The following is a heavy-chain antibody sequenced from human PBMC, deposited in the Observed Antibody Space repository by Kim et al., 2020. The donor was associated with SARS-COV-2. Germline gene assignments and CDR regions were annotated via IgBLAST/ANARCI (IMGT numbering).Heavy chain of an antibody. CDR3: ARGGAGKNCSGGSCYVYYYGMDV. V-gene: IGHV4-34*01. CDR2: INHSGST. CDR1: GGSFSGYY. J-gene: IGHJ6*02. Sequence: SETLSLTCAVYGGSFSGYYWSWIRQPPGKGLEWIGEINHSGSTNYNPSLKSRVTISVDTSKNQFSLKLSSVTAADTAVYYCARGGAGKNCSGGSCYVYYYGMDVWGQGTTVTVSS. D-gene: IGHD2-15*01.